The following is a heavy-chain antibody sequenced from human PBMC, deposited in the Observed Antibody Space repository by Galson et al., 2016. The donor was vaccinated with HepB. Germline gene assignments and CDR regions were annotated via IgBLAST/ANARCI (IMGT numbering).Heavy chain of an antibody. J-gene: IGHJ5*01. V-gene: IGHV6-1*01. D-gene: IGHD3-9*01. Sequence: CAISGDSVSSSSTGWNWIRQSPSRGLEWLGRTYYNSKWNNDYAVSVKSRVIINPDTSKNQFSLQLNSVTPEDTAVYYCARGYFKAGFDSWGQGTLVTVSS. CDR3: ARGYFKAGFDS. CDR1: GDSVSSSSTG. CDR2: TYYNSKWNN.